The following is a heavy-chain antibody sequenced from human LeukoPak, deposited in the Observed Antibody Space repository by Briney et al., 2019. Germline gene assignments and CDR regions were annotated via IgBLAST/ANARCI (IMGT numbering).Heavy chain of an antibody. Sequence: ASVKVSCKASGYTFTSYDINWVRQAPGQGLEWMGGIIPIFGTANYAQKFQGRVTITTDESTSTAYMELSSLRSEDTAVYYCARLTLGIGDPVLPDNDYWGQGTLVTVSS. J-gene: IGHJ4*02. D-gene: IGHD7-27*01. CDR2: IIPIFGTA. V-gene: IGHV1-69*05. CDR1: GYTFTSYD. CDR3: ARLTLGIGDPVLPDNDY.